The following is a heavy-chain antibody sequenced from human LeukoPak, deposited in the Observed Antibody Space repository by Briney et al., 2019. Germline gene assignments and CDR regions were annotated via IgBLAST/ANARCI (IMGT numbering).Heavy chain of an antibody. Sequence: GGSLRLSCAASGFTFSSYGMHWVRQAPGKGLEWVAVISYDGSNKYYADSVKGRFTISRDNSKNTLYLQMNRLRAEDTAVYYCAKGGVVPAAFDYWGQGTLVTVSA. V-gene: IGHV3-30*18. CDR3: AKGGVVPAAFDY. D-gene: IGHD2-2*01. J-gene: IGHJ4*02. CDR1: GFTFSSYG. CDR2: ISYDGSNK.